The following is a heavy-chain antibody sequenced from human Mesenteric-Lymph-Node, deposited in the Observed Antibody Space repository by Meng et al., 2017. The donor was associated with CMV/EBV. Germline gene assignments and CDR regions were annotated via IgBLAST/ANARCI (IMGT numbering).Heavy chain of an antibody. Sequence: SGKTFNGYYMHWERQAQGQGLEWMGRINDNSGGTNYAKKLQGRVTMTRDTSVSTAYMELSRLRSDDTAVYYCARDGVRGMVRGVDYWGQGTLVTVSS. CDR1: GKTFNGYY. J-gene: IGHJ4*02. D-gene: IGHD3-10*01. V-gene: IGHV1-2*06. CDR2: INDNSGGT. CDR3: ARDGVRGMVRGVDY.